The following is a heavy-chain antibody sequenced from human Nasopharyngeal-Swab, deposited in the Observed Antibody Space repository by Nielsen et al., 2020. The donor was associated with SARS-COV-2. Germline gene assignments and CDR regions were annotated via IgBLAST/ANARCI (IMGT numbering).Heavy chain of an antibody. CDR1: GGSIGSYY. CDR2: IYYSGST. V-gene: IGHV4-59*01. Sequence: SETLSLTCTVSGGSIGSYYWSWIRQPPGKGLEWIGYIYYSGSTNYNPSLKSRVTISVDTSKNQFSLKLSSVTAADTAVYYCARGERRAARPPGGYFDYWGQGTLVTVSS. CDR3: ARGERRAARPPGGYFDY. J-gene: IGHJ4*02. D-gene: IGHD6-6*01.